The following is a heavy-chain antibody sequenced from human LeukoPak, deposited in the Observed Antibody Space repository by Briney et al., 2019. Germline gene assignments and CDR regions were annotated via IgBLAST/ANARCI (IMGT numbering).Heavy chain of an antibody. CDR1: GGSISSSSHS. CDR2: IYYTGRT. V-gene: IGHV4-39*01. J-gene: IGHJ5*02. Sequence: KSSETLSLTCTVSGGSISSSSHSWGWIRQPPGKGLEWTGTIYYTGRTYYNPSLESRLTISVDTSKNQFSLKLTSVTAADTAIYYCAQSLGSGNWIGIWFDPWGQGTLVTVSS. D-gene: IGHD1-1*01. CDR3: AQSLGSGNWIGIWFDP.